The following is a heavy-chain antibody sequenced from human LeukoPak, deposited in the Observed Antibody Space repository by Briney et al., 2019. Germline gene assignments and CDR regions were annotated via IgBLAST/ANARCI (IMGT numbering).Heavy chain of an antibody. CDR2: ITATGGTA. V-gene: IGHV3-23*01. CDR3: AGDRNSDWYSPLDY. D-gene: IGHD6-19*01. J-gene: IGHJ4*02. Sequence: PGGSLRLSCVASGFTFTKCAMSWIRQAPGKGLEWVAIITATGGTAYYADSVKGRFTISRDNSRNTVYMQMDSLRAEDTAIYYCAGDRNSDWYSPLDYWGEESQVTVS. CDR1: GFTFTKCA.